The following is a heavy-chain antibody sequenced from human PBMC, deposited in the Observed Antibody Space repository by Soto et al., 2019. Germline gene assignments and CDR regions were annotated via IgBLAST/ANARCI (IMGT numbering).Heavy chain of an antibody. J-gene: IGHJ4*02. CDR1: GFTFSSYG. Sequence: QLGGSLRLSCAASGFTFSSYGMHWVRQAPGKGLEWVAVIWYDGSNKYYADSVKGRFTISRDNSKNTLYLQMNSLRAEDTAVYYCARDPDYDILTGSNFDYWGQGTLVTVSS. D-gene: IGHD3-9*01. V-gene: IGHV3-33*01. CDR3: ARDPDYDILTGSNFDY. CDR2: IWYDGSNK.